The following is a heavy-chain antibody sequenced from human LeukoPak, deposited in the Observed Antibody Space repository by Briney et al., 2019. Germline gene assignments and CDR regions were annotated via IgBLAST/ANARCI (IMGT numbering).Heavy chain of an antibody. Sequence: ATVKVSCKASGYTFTSYDINWVRQAPGQGLEWMGRINPNSGGTNYAQKFQGRVTMTRDTSISTAYMELSRLRSDDTAVYYCARIKGELRDYYTDYWGQGTLVTVSS. CDR3: ARIKGELRDYYTDY. V-gene: IGHV1-2*06. J-gene: IGHJ4*02. D-gene: IGHD2-21*02. CDR1: GYTFTSYD. CDR2: INPNSGGT.